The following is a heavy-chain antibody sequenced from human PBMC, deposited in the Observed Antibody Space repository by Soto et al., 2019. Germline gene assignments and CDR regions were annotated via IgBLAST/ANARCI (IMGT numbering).Heavy chain of an antibody. CDR1: GFTPSSSD. D-gene: IGHD1-26*01. J-gene: IGHJ5*02. V-gene: IGHV3-23*01. Sequence: PGGSLRLSCAASGFTPSSSDLSWVRQGPGTGLEWVSAIGGSGGSTYYADSVKGRFTISRDNSKNTLYLQMNSLRAEDTAVYHCAKNQGVELVPLATVDWFDPWGQGSVVTVSS. CDR2: IGGSGGST. CDR3: AKNQGVELVPLATVDWFDP.